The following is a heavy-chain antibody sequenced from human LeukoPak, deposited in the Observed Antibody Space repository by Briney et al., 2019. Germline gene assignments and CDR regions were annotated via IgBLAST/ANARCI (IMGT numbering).Heavy chain of an antibody. J-gene: IGHJ4*02. CDR3: AKVFGMIVPESDY. D-gene: IGHD3-22*01. V-gene: IGHV4-38-2*02. Sequence: PETPSLTCSVSGYSTSSGYDWGWIRQPPGKGLEWIGSIYLSGSTYYNPSLSSPVSISVDTSTNKFCLSLSSVTAADPAVSFCAKVFGMIVPESDYWGQGTLVTVSS. CDR1: GYSTSSGYD. CDR2: IYLSGST.